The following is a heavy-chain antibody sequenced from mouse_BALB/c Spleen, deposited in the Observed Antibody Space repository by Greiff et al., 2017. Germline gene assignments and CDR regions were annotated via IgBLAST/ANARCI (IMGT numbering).Heavy chain of an antibody. CDR2: IDPETGGT. CDR1: GYTFTDYE. Sequence: VKLVESGAELVRPGASVTLSCKASGYTFTDYEMHWVKQTPVHGLEWIGAIDPETGGTAYNQKFKGKATLTADKSSSTAYMELRSLTFEDSAVYYCTRSETAWFAYWGQGTLVTVSA. V-gene: IGHV1-15*01. J-gene: IGHJ3*01. CDR3: TRSETAWFAY.